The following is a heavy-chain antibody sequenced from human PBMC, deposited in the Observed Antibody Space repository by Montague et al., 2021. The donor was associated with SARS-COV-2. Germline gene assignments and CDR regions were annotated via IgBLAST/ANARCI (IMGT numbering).Heavy chain of an antibody. D-gene: IGHD3-9*01. Sequence: SETLSLTCTVFGGSFSEYYWTWIRQSPGKGLEWIGEFNYTGSTNYNPSLKGRVTISVDTSKKHFSLKLTSMTAADTAIYYCARGLLRYFFDWGQGTTVTVSS. CDR3: ARGLLRYFFD. CDR1: GGSFSEYY. V-gene: IGHV4-34*01. J-gene: IGHJ6*02. CDR2: FNYTGST.